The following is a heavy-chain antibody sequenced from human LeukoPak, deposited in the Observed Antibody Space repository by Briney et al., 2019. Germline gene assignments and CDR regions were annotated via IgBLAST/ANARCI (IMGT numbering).Heavy chain of an antibody. V-gene: IGHV4-34*01. Sequence: SEPLSLTCAVYGGSFSGYYWSWIRHPPGKGLEWIGEINHSGSTNYNPSLKSRVTISVDTSKNQLSLKLSSVTAADTAVYYCARKYYYYGMDVWGQGTTVTVSS. CDR3: ARKYYYYGMDV. CDR2: INHSGST. CDR1: GGSFSGYY. J-gene: IGHJ6*02.